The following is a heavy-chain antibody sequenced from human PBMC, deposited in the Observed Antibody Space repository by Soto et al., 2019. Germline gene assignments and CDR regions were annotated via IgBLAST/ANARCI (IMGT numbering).Heavy chain of an antibody. CDR2: IYSXGNT. V-gene: IGHV4-30-4*01. J-gene: IGHJ6*01. CDR3: ASSSLYGMNV. Sequence: TRSLTCSVSGGSISSGYYYWSWIRQPPGKGLQSTXNIYSXGNTYYNPSLXXRLIISIXXYKNQFSLKVGSLTAADTAVYYCASSSLYGMNVWGQGTTVTASS. CDR1: GGSISSGYYY.